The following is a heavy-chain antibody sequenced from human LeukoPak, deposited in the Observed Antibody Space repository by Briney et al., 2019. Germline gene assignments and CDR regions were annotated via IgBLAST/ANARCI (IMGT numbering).Heavy chain of an antibody. V-gene: IGHV3-30*18. CDR3: AKAKPYYDSTH. J-gene: IGHJ4*02. Sequence: PGGSLRLSCAASKFSFSAYWMHWVRQAPGKGLEWVAVISYDGSNKYYADSVKGRFTISRDNSKSTLYLQMNSLRAEDTAVYYCAKAKPYYDSTHWGQGTLVTVSS. D-gene: IGHD3-22*01. CDR2: ISYDGSNK. CDR1: KFSFSAYW.